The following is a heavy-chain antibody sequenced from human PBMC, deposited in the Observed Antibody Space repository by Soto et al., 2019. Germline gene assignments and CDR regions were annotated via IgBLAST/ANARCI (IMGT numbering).Heavy chain of an antibody. CDR2: IYRSGVT. J-gene: IGHJ5*02. CDR3: DGMTYTTGLRFEP. D-gene: IGHD1-1*01. CDR1: GYSSITSSDA. V-gene: IGHV4-30-2*05. Sequence: PSGTLSLTCGFSGYSSITSSDAVSFIREPPGKALEWVGFIYRSGVTSYNPSIKSRVSISLDTSNNQCSLKLGSVTAADKAVYYCDGMTYTTGLRFEPRGQGNMVHVSS.